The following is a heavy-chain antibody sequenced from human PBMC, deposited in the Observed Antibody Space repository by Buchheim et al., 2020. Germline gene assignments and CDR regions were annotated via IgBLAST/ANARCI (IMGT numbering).Heavy chain of an antibody. CDR3: AKDRLVVPAAIPWGAFDI. Sequence: EVQLLESGGGLVQPGGSLRLSCAASGFTFSSYAMSWVRQAPGKGLEWVSAISGSGSSTYYADSVKDRFTISRDNSKNTLYLQMNSLRAEDTAVYYCAKDRLVVPAAIPWGAFDIWGQGT. CDR1: GFTFSSYA. V-gene: IGHV3-23*01. J-gene: IGHJ3*02. CDR2: ISGSGSST. D-gene: IGHD2-2*02.